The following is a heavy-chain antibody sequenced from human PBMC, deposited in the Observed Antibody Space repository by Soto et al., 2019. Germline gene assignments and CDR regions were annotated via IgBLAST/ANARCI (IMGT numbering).Heavy chain of an antibody. V-gene: IGHV4-31*03. J-gene: IGHJ4*02. CDR3: ARDNLLRSWYRTLDY. CDR1: GGSISSGGYY. D-gene: IGHD6-13*01. Sequence: SETLSLTCTVSGGSISSGGYYWSWIRQHPGKGLEWIGYIYYSGSTYYNPSLKSRVTISVDTSKNQFSLKLSSVTAADTAVYYCARDNLLRSWYRTLDYWGQGTLVTVSS. CDR2: IYYSGST.